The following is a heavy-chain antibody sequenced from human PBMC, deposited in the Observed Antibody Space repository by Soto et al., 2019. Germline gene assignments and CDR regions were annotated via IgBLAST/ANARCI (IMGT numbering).Heavy chain of an antibody. V-gene: IGHV3-48*01. CDR1: GFTFSTYS. D-gene: IGHD3-10*01. CDR2: IDSSSSTT. J-gene: IGHJ4*02. Sequence: GSLRLSCVGSGFTFSTYSMNWVRQAPGRGLEWMASIDSSSSTTYYADSVKGRFTISRDNAKNSLYLQMNSLRAEDTAVYYCARAPPVPMVRGVIIRPLYYWGQGTLVTVSS. CDR3: ARAPPVPMVRGVIIRPLYY.